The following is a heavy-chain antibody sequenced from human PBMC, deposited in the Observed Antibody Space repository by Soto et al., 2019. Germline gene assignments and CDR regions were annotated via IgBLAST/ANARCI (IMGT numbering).Heavy chain of an antibody. CDR2: IIPILGIA. D-gene: IGHD3-9*01. CDR3: ARNGDYDILTGDLSSQKYYFDY. V-gene: IGHV1-69*02. CDR1: GGTFISYT. Sequence: ASVKVSCKASGGTFISYTISWVRQAPGQGLEWMGRIIPILGIANYAQKFQGRVTITADKSTSTAYMELSSLRSEDTAVYYCARNGDYDILTGDLSSQKYYFDYWGQGTLVTVSS. J-gene: IGHJ4*02.